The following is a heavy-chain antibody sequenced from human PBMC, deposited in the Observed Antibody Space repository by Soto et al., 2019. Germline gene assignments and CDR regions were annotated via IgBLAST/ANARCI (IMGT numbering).Heavy chain of an antibody. V-gene: IGHV4-59*01. Sequence: TLSLTCTVSGGSISSYYWSWIRQPPGKGLEWIGYIYYSGSTNYNPSLKSRVTISVDTSKNQFSLKLSSVTAADTAVYYCARAKGWFKSKYYYYYGMDVWGQGTTVTVSS. CDR3: ARAKGWFKSKYYYYYGMDV. CDR1: GGSISSYY. J-gene: IGHJ6*02. D-gene: IGHD2-15*01. CDR2: IYYSGST.